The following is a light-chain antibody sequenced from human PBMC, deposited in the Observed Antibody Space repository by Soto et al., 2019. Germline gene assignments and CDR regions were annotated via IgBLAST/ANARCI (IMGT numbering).Light chain of an antibody. J-gene: IGLJ3*02. CDR1: SSNIGNNN. CDR2: ENN. Sequence: QSVLTQPPSVSAAPGQKVTISCSGSSSNIGNNNVSWYQQLPGTAPKLLIYENNKRPSGIPDRFSGSKSGTSATLGITGLQSGDEADYYCATWDSSLSAGVFGGGTKVTVL. V-gene: IGLV1-51*02. CDR3: ATWDSSLSAGV.